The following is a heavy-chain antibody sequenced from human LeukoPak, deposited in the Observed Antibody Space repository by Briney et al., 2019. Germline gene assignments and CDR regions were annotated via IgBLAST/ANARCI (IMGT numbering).Heavy chain of an antibody. D-gene: IGHD1-7*01. CDR1: GFTFSNYA. CDR3: AREETNYESY. CDR2: ISGSGGST. J-gene: IGHJ4*02. V-gene: IGHV3-23*01. Sequence: PGGSLRLSCAASGFTFSNYAMRWVRQAPGKGLEWVSGISGSGGSTYYADSVKGRFTISRDNAKNSLYLQMNSLRAEDTAVYYCAREETNYESYWGQGTLVTVSS.